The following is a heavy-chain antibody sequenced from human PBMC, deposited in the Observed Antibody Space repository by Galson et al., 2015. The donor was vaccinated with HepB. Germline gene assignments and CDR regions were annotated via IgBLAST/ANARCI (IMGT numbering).Heavy chain of an antibody. D-gene: IGHD2-2*01. V-gene: IGHV3-23*01. CDR1: GFTFSSYA. J-gene: IGHJ5*02. CDR2: ISGSGDSK. CDR3: AKPIRYQLLSA. Sequence: SLRLSCAASGFTFSSYAMSWVRQAPGRGLEWVSAISGSGDSKYYADSVKGRFTISRDNSKNTLYLQMNSLRAEDTAVYYCAKPIRYQLLSAWGQGTLVTVSS.